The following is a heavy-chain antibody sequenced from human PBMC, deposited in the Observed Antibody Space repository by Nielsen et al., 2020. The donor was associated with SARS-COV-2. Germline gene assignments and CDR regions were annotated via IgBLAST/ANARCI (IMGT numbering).Heavy chain of an antibody. V-gene: IGHV4-34*09. D-gene: IGHD3-3*01. CDR3: AREAYDFWSGYHFDY. CDR1: GGSFSGYY. Sequence: SETLSLTCAVYGGSFSGYYWSWIRQPPGKGLEWIGEINHSGSTYYNPSLKSRVTISVDTSKNQFSLKLSSVTAADTAVYYCAREAYDFWSGYHFDYWGQGTLVTVSS. J-gene: IGHJ4*02. CDR2: INHSGST.